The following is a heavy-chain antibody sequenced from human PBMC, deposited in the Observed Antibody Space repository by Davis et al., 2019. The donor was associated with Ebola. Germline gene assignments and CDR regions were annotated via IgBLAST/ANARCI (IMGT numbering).Heavy chain of an antibody. CDR2: IIPILGIA. J-gene: IGHJ4*02. Sequence: SVKVSCKASGGTFSSYAISWVRQAPGQGLEWMGRIIPILGIANYAQKLQGRVTMTTDTSTITAYMELRSLRSDDTAVYYCARGGVGATTADYWGQGTLVTVSS. D-gene: IGHD1-26*01. V-gene: IGHV1-69*04. CDR1: GGTFSSYA. CDR3: ARGGVGATTADY.